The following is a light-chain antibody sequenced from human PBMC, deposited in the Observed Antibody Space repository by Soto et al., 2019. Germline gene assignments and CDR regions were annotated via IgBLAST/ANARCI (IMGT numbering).Light chain of an antibody. CDR3: QQRSHWPPWT. J-gene: IGKJ1*01. CDR1: QSVSTH. V-gene: IGKV3-11*01. Sequence: TXXPATXXXSXGERATLSCRASQSVSTHLAWYQQKPGQAPRLLIYDASIRATGIPARFSGSGSGTDFTLTISSLEPEDSAVYFCQQRSHWPPWTFGLGTKVEIK. CDR2: DAS.